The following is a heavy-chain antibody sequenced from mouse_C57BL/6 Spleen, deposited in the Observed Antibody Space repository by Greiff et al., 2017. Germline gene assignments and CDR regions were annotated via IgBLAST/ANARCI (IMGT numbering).Heavy chain of an antibody. CDR3: ARGDYYYDVGY. CDR2: IYPRSGNT. D-gene: IGHD2-4*01. Sequence: QVQLQQSGAELARPGASVKLSCKASGYTFTSYGISWVKQRTGQGLEWIGEIYPRSGNTYYNEKIKGKATLTADKSSSTAYMELRSLTSEDSAVYFCARGDYYYDVGYWGQGTPLTVSS. CDR1: GYTFTSYG. J-gene: IGHJ2*01. V-gene: IGHV1-81*01.